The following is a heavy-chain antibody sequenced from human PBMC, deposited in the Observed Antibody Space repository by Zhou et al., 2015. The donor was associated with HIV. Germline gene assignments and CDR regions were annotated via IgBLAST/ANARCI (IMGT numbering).Heavy chain of an antibody. CDR1: GGTFSSYA. J-gene: IGHJ6*02. V-gene: IGHV1-69*01. Sequence: QVQLVQSGTEVKKPGSSVKVSCRASGGTFSSYAISWVRQAPGQGLEWMGRIIPFVGIPDYAPKFQGRVTITADELTTTSYMELSSLRSEDTAVYYCAKDRHFGSGSYTAMDVWGQGTTVTVS. CDR3: AKDRHFGSGSYTAMDV. CDR2: IIPFVGIP. D-gene: IGHD3-10*01.